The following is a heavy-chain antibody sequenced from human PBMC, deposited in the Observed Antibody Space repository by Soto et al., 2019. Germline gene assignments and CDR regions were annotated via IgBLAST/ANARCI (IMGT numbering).Heavy chain of an antibody. J-gene: IGHJ4*02. CDR1: GGTFSSYT. CDR3: ARVEEYSSGSSFDY. Sequence: QVQLVQSGAEVKKPGSSVKVSCKASGGTFSSYTISWVRQAPGQGLEWMGRIIPILGIANDAKKFQGRVTITADKSTSPAYMELSSLRSEDTAVYYCARVEEYSSGSSFDYWGQGTMVTVSS. CDR2: IIPILGIA. V-gene: IGHV1-69*02. D-gene: IGHD6-19*01.